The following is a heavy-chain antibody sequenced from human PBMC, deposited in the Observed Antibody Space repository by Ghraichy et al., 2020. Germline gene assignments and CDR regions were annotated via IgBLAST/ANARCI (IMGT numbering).Heavy chain of an antibody. CDR3: ARVPSQAMIVHYYMDV. V-gene: IGHV4-34*01. J-gene: IGHJ6*03. CDR1: GGSFSGYY. D-gene: IGHD3-22*01. Sequence: SETLSLTCAVYGGSFSGYYWSWIRQPPGKGLEWIGEINHSGSTNYNPSLKSRVTISVDTSKNQFSLKLSSVTAADTAVYYCARVPSQAMIVHYYMDVWGKGTTVTVSS. CDR2: INHSGST.